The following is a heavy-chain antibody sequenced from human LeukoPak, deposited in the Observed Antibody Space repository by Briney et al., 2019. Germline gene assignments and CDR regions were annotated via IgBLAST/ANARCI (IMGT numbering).Heavy chain of an antibody. CDR2: ISSSSSYI. J-gene: IGHJ4*02. V-gene: IGHV3-21*01. D-gene: IGHD3-10*01. Sequence: GGSLRLSCAASGFTFSSYAMSWVRQAPEKGLEWVSSISSSSSYIYYADSVKGRFTISRDNAKNSLYLQMNSLRAEDTAVYYCARALQGTMVRGDFDYWGQGTLVTVSS. CDR1: GFTFSSYA. CDR3: ARALQGTMVRGDFDY.